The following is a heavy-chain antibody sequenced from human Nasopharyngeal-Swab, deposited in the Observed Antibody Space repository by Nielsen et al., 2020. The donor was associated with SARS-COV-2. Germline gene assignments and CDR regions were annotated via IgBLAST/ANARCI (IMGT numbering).Heavy chain of an antibody. V-gene: IGHV3-21*01. CDR3: AGRPRYSSSWYSPYYYYSMDV. Sequence: GESLKISCAASGFTFSSYSMNWVRQAPGKGLEWVSSISSSSSYIYYADSVKGRFTISRDNAKNSLYLQMNSLRAEDTALYYCAGRPRYSSSWYSPYYYYSMDVWGQGTTVTVSS. D-gene: IGHD6-13*01. CDR2: ISSSSSYI. J-gene: IGHJ6*02. CDR1: GFTFSSYS.